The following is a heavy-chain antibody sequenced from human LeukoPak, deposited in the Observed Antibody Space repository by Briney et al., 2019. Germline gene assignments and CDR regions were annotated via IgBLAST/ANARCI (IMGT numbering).Heavy chain of an antibody. CDR3: AREESLTLDS. J-gene: IGHJ4*02. D-gene: IGHD3-10*01. CDR2: IFTSGST. V-gene: IGHV4-61*02. Sequence: SQTLSLTCTVSGGSISSASHYWTWIRQPAGKGLEWLGRIFTSGSTDYNPSLKSRATISVETSKNQFSLKLSSVTPADTAIYYCAREESLTLDSWGQGTLVTVSS. CDR1: GGSISSASHY.